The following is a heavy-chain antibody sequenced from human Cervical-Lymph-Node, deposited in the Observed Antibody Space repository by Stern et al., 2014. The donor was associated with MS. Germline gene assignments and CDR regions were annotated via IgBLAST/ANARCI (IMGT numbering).Heavy chain of an antibody. J-gene: IGHJ4*02. V-gene: IGHV5-51*01. D-gene: IGHD6-19*01. CDR1: GYTFTDYW. Sequence: VQLVQSGAEVRKPGQSLTISCNISGYTFTDYWIAWVRQMPWKGLEWMGAIFPGASDTRYSPFFQGQVTISVDTSINPAFLQWSDLRASDTAMYYCARPHSPGWSYYFDFWGQGTLVAVSS. CDR3: ARPHSPGWSYYFDF. CDR2: IFPGASDT.